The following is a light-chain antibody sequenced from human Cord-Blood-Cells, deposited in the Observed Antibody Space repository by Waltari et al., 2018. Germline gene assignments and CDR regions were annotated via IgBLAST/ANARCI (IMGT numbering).Light chain of an antibody. CDR3: QAWDSSTVV. CDR2: QDS. J-gene: IGLJ2*01. V-gene: IGLV3-1*01. Sequence: SYELTQPTSVSVSPGPTASIPRSADQLGDKYTCWYQQKPGQSPWLVIYQDSKRPPGIPERFSGSNSGNTATLTISGTQAMDEADYYCQAWDSSTVVFGGGTKLTVL. CDR1: QLGDKY.